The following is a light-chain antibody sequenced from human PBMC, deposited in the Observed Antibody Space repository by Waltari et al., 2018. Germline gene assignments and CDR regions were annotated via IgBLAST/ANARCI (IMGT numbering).Light chain of an antibody. CDR2: GAS. Sequence: EIVLTQAPDTLSLCPGERATLSCRASQSVGGYLAWYQHKPGQAPRLLISGASNRATGIPARFSGSGSGTDFTLTISSLEPEDFAVYYCQQRAGWPLYSFGQGTRLEI. J-gene: IGKJ2*01. CDR1: QSVGGY. CDR3: QQRAGWPLYS. V-gene: IGKV3-11*01.